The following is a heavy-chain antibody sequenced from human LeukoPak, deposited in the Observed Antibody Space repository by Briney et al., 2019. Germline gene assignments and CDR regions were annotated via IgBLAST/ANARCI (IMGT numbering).Heavy chain of an antibody. CDR1: GGSFSGYY. Sequence: PSETLSLTCAVYGGSFSGYYWSWIRQPPGKGLEWIGEINHSGSTNYNPSLKSRVTISVDTSKNQFSLKLSSVTGADTAVYYCARGLVAAILDYWGQGTLVTVSS. V-gene: IGHV4-34*01. J-gene: IGHJ4*02. D-gene: IGHD6-13*01. CDR2: INHSGST. CDR3: ARGLVAAILDY.